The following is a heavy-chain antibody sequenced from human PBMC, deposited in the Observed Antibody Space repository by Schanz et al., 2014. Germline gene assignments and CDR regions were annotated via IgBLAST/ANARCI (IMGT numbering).Heavy chain of an antibody. J-gene: IGHJ4*02. CDR3: AKIERNED. Sequence: EVQLAESGGGLVQPGGSLRLSCSASGFTFSTFAMHWVRQAPGKGLEWVANIKEDGSVKDYVDSVKGRFTISRDNAKNSLYLQMTSLRAEDTAVYFCAKIERNEDWGQGTLVAVSA. CDR2: IKEDGSVK. V-gene: IGHV3-7*05. D-gene: IGHD1-1*01. CDR1: GFTFSTFA.